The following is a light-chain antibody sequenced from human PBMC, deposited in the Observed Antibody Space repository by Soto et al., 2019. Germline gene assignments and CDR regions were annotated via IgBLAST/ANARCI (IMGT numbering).Light chain of an antibody. Sequence: QSVLTQSPSASASLGASVKLTCTLSSGHSSYAIAWHQQQPEKGPRYLMKLNSDGSHSKGDGIPDRFSGSSSGAGRYLTISSLQSEDEADYYCQTWSTGIVVFGGGTQLTVL. CDR2: LNSDGSH. V-gene: IGLV4-69*01. CDR1: SGHSSYA. CDR3: QTWSTGIVV. J-gene: IGLJ2*01.